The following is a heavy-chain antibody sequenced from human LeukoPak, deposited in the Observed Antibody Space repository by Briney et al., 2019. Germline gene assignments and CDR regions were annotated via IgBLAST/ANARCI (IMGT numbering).Heavy chain of an antibody. CDR3: ARGECGDCSEFDY. J-gene: IGHJ4*02. CDR2: ISSSSSYI. V-gene: IGHV3-21*01. CDR1: GFTFSSYS. D-gene: IGHD2-21*02. Sequence: PGGSLRLSCAASGFTFSSYSMNWVRQAPGKGLEWVSSISSSSSYIYYADSVKGRFTISRDNAKNSLYLQMNSLRAEDTAVYYCARGECGDCSEFDYWGQGTLVTVSS.